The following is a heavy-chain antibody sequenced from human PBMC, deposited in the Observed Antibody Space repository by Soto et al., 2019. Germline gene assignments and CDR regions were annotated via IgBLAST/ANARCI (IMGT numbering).Heavy chain of an antibody. Sequence: SEALSVTCTVSGGFISSSSYYWGWIRQPPGKGLEWIGSIYYSGSTYYNPSLKSRVTISVDTSKNQFSLKLSSVTAADTAVYYCATQEVGGSYVYTFDPWGQGTLVTVSS. CDR1: GGFISSSSYY. CDR2: IYYSGST. J-gene: IGHJ5*02. V-gene: IGHV4-39*01. D-gene: IGHD1-26*01. CDR3: ATQEVGGSYVYTFDP.